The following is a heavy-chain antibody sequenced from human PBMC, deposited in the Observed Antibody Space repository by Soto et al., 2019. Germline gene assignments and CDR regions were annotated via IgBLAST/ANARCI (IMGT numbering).Heavy chain of an antibody. CDR1: GFTFRSYG. CDR3: ARESQYYYDN. CDR2: IWYDGSNK. D-gene: IGHD3-22*01. J-gene: IGHJ1*01. Sequence: QVQLVESGGGAVQPGRSLRLSCAASGFTFRSYGMHWVRQAPGKGLEWVAVIWYDGSNKYYADSVKGRFTISRDNSKNTLYLQMNSLRAEDTAVYYCARESQYYYDNWGQGTLVTVSS. V-gene: IGHV3-33*01.